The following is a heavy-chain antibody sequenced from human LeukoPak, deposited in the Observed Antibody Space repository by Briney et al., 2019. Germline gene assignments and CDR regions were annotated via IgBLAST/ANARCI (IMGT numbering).Heavy chain of an antibody. CDR2: IYYTGST. J-gene: IGHJ3*02. Sequence: PSETLSLTCTVSGGSISTYYWSWIRQPPGKGLELIGYIYYTGSTNYNPSLKSRVTISVDTSKNQFSLKLSSVTAADTAIYYCARGGAFDIWGQGTMVTVSS. CDR1: GGSISTYY. CDR3: ARGGAFDI. V-gene: IGHV4-59*01.